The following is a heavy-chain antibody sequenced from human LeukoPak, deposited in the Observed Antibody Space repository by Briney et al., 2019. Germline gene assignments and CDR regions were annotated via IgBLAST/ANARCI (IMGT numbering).Heavy chain of an antibody. CDR3: AKDQVATPWGYYYYMDV. CDR1: GFTFSSYA. J-gene: IGHJ6*03. Sequence: PGGSLRLSCAASGFTFSSYAMHWVRQAPGKGLEWVAFIRYDGSNKYYADSVKGRFTISRDNSKNTLYLQMNSLRAEDTAVYYCAKDQVATPWGYYYYMDVWGKGTTVTVSS. V-gene: IGHV3-30*02. CDR2: IRYDGSNK. D-gene: IGHD5-12*01.